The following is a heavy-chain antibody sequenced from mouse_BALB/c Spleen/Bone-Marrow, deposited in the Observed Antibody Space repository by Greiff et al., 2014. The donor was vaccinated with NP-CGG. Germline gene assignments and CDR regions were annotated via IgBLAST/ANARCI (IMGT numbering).Heavy chain of an antibody. CDR1: GYTFTSYW. V-gene: IGHV1S22*01. J-gene: IGHJ2*01. CDR2: SYPGSGST. Sequence: LQQSGSELVRPGASVKLSCKASGYTFTSYWMHWVKQRPGQGLEWIGNSYPGSGSTNYDEKFKSKATLTVDTSSNTAYMQLSSLTSEDSAVYYCTRYRYDADYFDYWGQGTTLTVSS. D-gene: IGHD2-14*01. CDR3: TRYRYDADYFDY.